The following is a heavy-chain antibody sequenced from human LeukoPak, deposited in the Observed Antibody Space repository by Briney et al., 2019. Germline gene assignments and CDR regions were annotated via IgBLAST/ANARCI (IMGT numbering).Heavy chain of an antibody. CDR1: GFTFSSYS. CDR2: ISRTSNYI. J-gene: IGHJ6*04. V-gene: IGHV3-21*01. D-gene: IGHD3-10*02. CDR3: AELGITMIGGV. Sequence: GGSLRLSCAASGFTFSSYSMNWVRQAPGKGLEWVSSISRTSNYIYYADSVKGRFTISRDNAKNSLYLQMNSLRAEDTAVYYCAELGITMIGGVWGKGTTVTISS.